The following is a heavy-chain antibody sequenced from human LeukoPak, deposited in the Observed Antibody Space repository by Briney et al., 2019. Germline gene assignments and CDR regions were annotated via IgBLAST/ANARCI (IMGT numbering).Heavy chain of an antibody. J-gene: IGHJ3*02. CDR3: AGTTLDYYDSSGSYAFDI. CDR2: IYYSGST. V-gene: IGHV4-59*01. Sequence: PSETLSLTCTVSGGSISSYYWSWIRQPPGKGLEWIGYIYYSGSTNYNPSLKSRVTISVDTYKNQFSLKLSSVTAADTAVYYCAGTTLDYYDSSGSYAFDIWGQGTMVTVSS. CDR1: GGSISSYY. D-gene: IGHD3-22*01.